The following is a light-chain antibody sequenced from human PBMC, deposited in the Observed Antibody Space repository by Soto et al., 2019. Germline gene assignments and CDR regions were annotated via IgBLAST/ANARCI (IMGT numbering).Light chain of an antibody. V-gene: IGLV2-14*03. CDR3: SSYTSSSALVL. J-gene: IGLJ2*01. CDR1: SSDVGGYNY. Sequence: QSALTQPASVSGSPGQSITISCTGTSSDVGGYNYVSWYQQHPDQAPKLMIYDVSNRPSGVSNRFSGSKSGNTASLTISGLQAEDEADYYCSSYTSSSALVLFGGGTKVTVL. CDR2: DVS.